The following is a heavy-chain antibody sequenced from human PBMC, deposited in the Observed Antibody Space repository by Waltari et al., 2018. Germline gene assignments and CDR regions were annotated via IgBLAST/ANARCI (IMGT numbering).Heavy chain of an antibody. D-gene: IGHD2-15*01. CDR1: GESMSSNDW. J-gene: IGHJ4*02. Sequence: QLQLQESGPGLVKPSGALSLTCTVSGESMSSNDWWSWVRQTPEKGLEWIGQIHRRGKTNYNPSLESRVTISIDTSNNQFSLKVASTTAADTAVYYCARDRGRGLYFDSWGQGILVTVSP. CDR3: ARDRGRGLYFDS. CDR2: IHRRGKT. V-gene: IGHV4-4*02.